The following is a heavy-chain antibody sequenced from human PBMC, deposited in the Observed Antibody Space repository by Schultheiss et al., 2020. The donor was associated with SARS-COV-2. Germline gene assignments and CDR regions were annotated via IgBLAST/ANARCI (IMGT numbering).Heavy chain of an antibody. V-gene: IGHV3-48*03. Sequence: GGSLRLSCATSGFTFSSCEMNWVRQAPGKGLEWVSYISSSGDTIYYADSVKGRFTISRDNAKNSLYLQMSSLRAEDTAVYYCASLAATTTLWSQGTLVTVSS. D-gene: IGHD4-17*01. CDR1: GFTFSSCE. CDR3: ASLAATTTL. J-gene: IGHJ4*02. CDR2: ISSSGDTI.